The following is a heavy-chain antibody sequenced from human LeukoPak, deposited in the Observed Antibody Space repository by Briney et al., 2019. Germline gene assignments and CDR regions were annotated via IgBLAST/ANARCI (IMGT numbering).Heavy chain of an antibody. V-gene: IGHV3-30-3*01. D-gene: IGHD3-10*01. J-gene: IGHJ4*02. CDR2: ISYDGSNK. Sequence: GGSLRLSCAASGFTFSSYAMHWVRQAPGKGLEWVAVISYDGSNKYYADSVKGRFTISRDNSKNTLYLQMNSLRAEDTAVYYCARAALWFGEGPAFDYWGQGTLVTVVS. CDR1: GFTFSSYA. CDR3: ARAALWFGEGPAFDY.